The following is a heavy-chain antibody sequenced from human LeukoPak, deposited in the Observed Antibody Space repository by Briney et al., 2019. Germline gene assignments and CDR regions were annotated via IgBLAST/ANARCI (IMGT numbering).Heavy chain of an antibody. CDR2: IYYSGST. J-gene: IGHJ4*02. D-gene: IGHD6-19*01. Sequence: SETLSLTCTVSGGSISSYYWSWIRQPPGKGLEWIGYIYYSGSTNYNPSLKSRVTISVDTSKNQFSLKLSSVAAADTAVYYCARGAVAAPNFDYWGQGTLVTVSS. CDR3: ARGAVAAPNFDY. CDR1: GGSISSYY. V-gene: IGHV4-59*01.